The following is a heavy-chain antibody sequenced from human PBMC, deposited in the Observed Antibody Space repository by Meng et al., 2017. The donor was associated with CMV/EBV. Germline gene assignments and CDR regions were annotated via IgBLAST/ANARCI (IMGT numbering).Heavy chain of an antibody. Sequence: DVTLVEVGGWLFQPGGSVRLSCAASGFTFSSYARSWVRQAPGKGLEWVSAISGSGGSTYYADSVKGRFTISRDNADNSLYLQMNNLRAEDTAVYYCRLGHYSQDWGQGTLVTVSS. J-gene: IGHJ4*02. CDR2: ISGSGGST. CDR3: RLGHYSQD. V-gene: IGHV3-23*04. D-gene: IGHD4-17*01. CDR1: GFTFSSYA.